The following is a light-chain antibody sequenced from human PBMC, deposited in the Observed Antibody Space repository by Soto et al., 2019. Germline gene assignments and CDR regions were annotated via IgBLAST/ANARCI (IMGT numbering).Light chain of an antibody. CDR1: QSVFNH. J-gene: IGKJ4*01. V-gene: IGKV1-39*01. CDR2: DAS. Sequence: DVQMTQSPSSLSASVGDSVTITCRASQSVFNHLSWFQQRPGKGPKLLIYDASSLHAGVPSRFSGSGYGTDFTLTISTFHPEASAIYYCNQSSITPLPFAGGQGWSSN. CDR3: NQSSITPLP.